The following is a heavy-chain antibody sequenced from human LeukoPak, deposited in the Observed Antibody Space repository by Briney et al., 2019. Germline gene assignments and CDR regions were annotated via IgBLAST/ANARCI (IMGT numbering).Heavy chain of an antibody. CDR1: GGSISSYY. CDR3: ASLSRDYDSSGYFLVY. J-gene: IGHJ4*02. Sequence: PSETLSLTCTVSGGSISSYYWSWIRQPPGKGLEWIGSIYTSGSTNYNPSLKSRVTMSVDTSKNQFSLKLSSVTAADTAVYYCASLSRDYDSSGYFLVYWGQGTLVTVSS. V-gene: IGHV4-4*07. CDR2: IYTSGST. D-gene: IGHD3-22*01.